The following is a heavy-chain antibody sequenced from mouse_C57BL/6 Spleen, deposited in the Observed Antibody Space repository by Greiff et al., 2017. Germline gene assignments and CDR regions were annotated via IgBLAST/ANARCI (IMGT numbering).Heavy chain of an antibody. CDR3: ARSGDYDYAMDD. CDR1: GFTFTDYY. V-gene: IGHV7-3*01. D-gene: IGHD2-4*01. J-gene: IGHJ4*01. Sequence: EVKLMESGGGLVQPGGSLSLSCAASGFTFTDYYMSWVRQPPGKALEWLGFIRNKANGYTTEYSASVKGRFTISRDNSQSILYLQMNALRAEDSATYYCARSGDYDYAMDDWGQGTSVTVSS. CDR2: IRNKANGYTT.